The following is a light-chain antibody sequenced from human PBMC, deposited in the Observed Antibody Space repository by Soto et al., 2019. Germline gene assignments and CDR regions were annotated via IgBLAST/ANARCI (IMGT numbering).Light chain of an antibody. CDR1: TGAVTSGHY. CDR2: DTS. V-gene: IGLV7-46*01. Sequence: QAVVTQEPSLTVSPGGTVTLTCGSSTGAVTSGHYPNWFQQKPGQAPRTLIYDTSNKHSWTPARFSGSLLGGKAALTLSGAQPEDEAEYYCLLSYSGARLVFGGGTKVTVL. CDR3: LLSYSGARLV. J-gene: IGLJ3*02.